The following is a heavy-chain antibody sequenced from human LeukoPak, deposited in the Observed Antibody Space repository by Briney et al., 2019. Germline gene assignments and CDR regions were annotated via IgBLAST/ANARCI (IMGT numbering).Heavy chain of an antibody. J-gene: IGHJ4*02. CDR3: ASSVDGYNPLFDY. CDR2: IIPIFGTV. CDR1: GGTFSSYA. Sequence: ASVKVSCKASGGTFSSYAISWVRQAPGQGLEWMGGIIPIFGTVNYAQKFQGRVTITTDESTSTAYMELSSLRSEDTAVYYCASSVDGYNPLFDYWGQGTLVTVSS. D-gene: IGHD5-24*01. V-gene: IGHV1-69*05.